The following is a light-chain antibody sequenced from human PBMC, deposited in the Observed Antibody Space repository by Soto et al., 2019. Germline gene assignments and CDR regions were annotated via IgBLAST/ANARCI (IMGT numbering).Light chain of an antibody. CDR3: HHYDNLPPFT. CDR1: QDIRKY. J-gene: IGKJ3*01. V-gene: IGKV1-33*01. Sequence: DIQMTQSPSSLSASVGDRVTITCQASQDIRKYSNWYQQKPGRAPKLLIYGASNLETGVPSRFSGSGYGTDFTFTISCLQPEDIATYFCHHYDNLPPFTFGPGTKVAIK. CDR2: GAS.